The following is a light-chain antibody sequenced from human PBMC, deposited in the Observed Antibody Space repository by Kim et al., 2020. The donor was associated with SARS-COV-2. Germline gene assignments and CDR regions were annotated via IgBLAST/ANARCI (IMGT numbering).Light chain of an antibody. Sequence: SSELTQDPAVSVALAQTVRIKCQGDSRRSYYANWYQQKLVHAPIVVIYGKNNRISGIPDRLSGSSSGNTASLTITGTKASADADYYCKARDSNDNVVFGG. V-gene: IGLV3-19*01. CDR2: GKN. J-gene: IGLJ2*01. CDR3: KARDSNDNVV. CDR1: SRRSYY.